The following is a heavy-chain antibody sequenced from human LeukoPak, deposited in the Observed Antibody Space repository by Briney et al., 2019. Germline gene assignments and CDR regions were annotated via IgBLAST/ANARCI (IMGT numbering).Heavy chain of an antibody. CDR2: IKQDGSEK. CDR1: GFTFSSYW. J-gene: IGHJ6*03. V-gene: IGHV3-7*01. CDR3: ARVSYSSSSYYYYYYMDV. D-gene: IGHD6-6*01. Sequence: GGSLRLSCAASGFTFSSYWMSWVRQAPGKGLEWVANIKQDGSEKYYVDSVKGRFTISRDNAKNSLYLQMNSLRAEDTAVYYCARVSYSSSSYYYYYYMDVWGKGTTVTVSS.